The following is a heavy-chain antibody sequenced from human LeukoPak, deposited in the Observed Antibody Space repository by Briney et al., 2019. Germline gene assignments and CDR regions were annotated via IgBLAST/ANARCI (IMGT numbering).Heavy chain of an antibody. Sequence: ASVMVSCKASGYTFTGYYMHWVRQAPGQGLEWMGWINVDSGGTNYAQKFQGRVTMTRDTSISTAYMELSRLRSGDTAAYYCARDRASGYYTHDYWGQGTLVTVSS. CDR2: INVDSGGT. D-gene: IGHD4-17*01. CDR1: GYTFTGYY. J-gene: IGHJ4*02. CDR3: ARDRASGYYTHDY. V-gene: IGHV1-2*02.